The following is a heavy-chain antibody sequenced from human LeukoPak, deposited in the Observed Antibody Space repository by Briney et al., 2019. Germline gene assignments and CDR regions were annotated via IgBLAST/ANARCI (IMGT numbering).Heavy chain of an antibody. V-gene: IGHV1-69*05. CDR3: ARGDVDTAMVTRYYYYYYMDV. CDR1: GGTFSIYA. J-gene: IGHJ6*03. D-gene: IGHD5-18*01. Sequence: SVKVSCKASGGTFSIYAISWVRQAPGQGLEWVGETIPIFGTANYAQKFQGRVTITTDESTSTAYMELSSLRSEDTAVYYCARGDVDTAMVTRYYYYYYMDVWGKGTTVTVSS. CDR2: TIPIFGTA.